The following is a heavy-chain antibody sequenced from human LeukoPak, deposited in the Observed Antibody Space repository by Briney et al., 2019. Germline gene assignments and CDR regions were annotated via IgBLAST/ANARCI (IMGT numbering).Heavy chain of an antibody. D-gene: IGHD6-13*01. CDR2: IYYSGST. V-gene: IGHV4-59*13. CDR1: GGSINSYY. CDR3: ARVTGYMTEDYFDY. Sequence: SETLSLTCTVSGGSINSYYWSWVRQPPGKGLEWIGYIYYSGSTNYNPSLKSRVTISVATSKNQFSLRLSSVTAADTAVYYCARVTGYMTEDYFDYWGQGTLITVSS. J-gene: IGHJ4*02.